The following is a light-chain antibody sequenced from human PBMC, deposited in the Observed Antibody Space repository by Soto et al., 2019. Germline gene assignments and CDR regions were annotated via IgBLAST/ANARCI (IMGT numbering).Light chain of an antibody. CDR3: QQSYSTPPT. Sequence: DIQMTQSPSSLSASVGDRVTITCRASQSVRSYLNWYQQKPGKAPNLLIYAASSLQSGVPSRFSGSRSGTDFTLTISSLQPEDFATYYCQQSYSTPPTFGGGTKVEI. V-gene: IGKV1-39*01. CDR2: AAS. CDR1: QSVRSY. J-gene: IGKJ4*01.